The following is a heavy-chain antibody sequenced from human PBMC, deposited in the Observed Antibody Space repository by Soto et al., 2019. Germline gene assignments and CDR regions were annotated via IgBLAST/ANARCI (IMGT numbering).Heavy chain of an antibody. CDR3: ARRRYDFQSDAFDI. J-gene: IGHJ3*02. CDR1: GGSISSYY. Sequence: SETLSLTCTVSGGSISSYYWSWIRQPPGKGLEWIGYIYYSGSTNYNPSLKSRVTISVDTSKNQFSLKLSSVTAADTAVYYCARRRYDFQSDAFDIWGQGTMVTVSS. CDR2: IYYSGST. V-gene: IGHV4-59*08. D-gene: IGHD3-3*01.